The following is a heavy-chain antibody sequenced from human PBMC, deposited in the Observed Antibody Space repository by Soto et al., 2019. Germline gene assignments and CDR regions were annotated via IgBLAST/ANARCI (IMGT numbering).Heavy chain of an antibody. CDR3: ASHYGSGSYYNSLVESFDY. CDR1: TDSNNFSNSY. J-gene: IGHJ4*02. V-gene: IGHV4-39*01. D-gene: IGHD3-10*01. CDR2: SSYNGGT. Sequence: SETLSLTCTVFTDSNNFSNSYWGWIRQPTGEGLQWIGSSSYNGGTFFNPSLKGRVDISIDASKRQSSLQVTSVTAADSAVYYCASHYGSGSYYNSLVESFDYWGQGTLVTVSS.